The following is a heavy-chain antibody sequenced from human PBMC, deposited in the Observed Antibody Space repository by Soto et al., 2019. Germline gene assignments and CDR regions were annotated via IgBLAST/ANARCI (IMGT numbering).Heavy chain of an antibody. J-gene: IGHJ5*02. Sequence: EVQLVESGGGLVQPGGSLRLSCAAFGFTFSSYWMHWVRQAPGKGLVWVSRINSDGSSTSYADSVKGRFTISRDNAKNTLYLQMNSLRAEDTAVYYCASQGELLWFGEINWFDPWGQGTLVTVSS. D-gene: IGHD3-10*01. CDR1: GFTFSSYW. CDR2: INSDGSST. V-gene: IGHV3-74*01. CDR3: ASQGELLWFGEINWFDP.